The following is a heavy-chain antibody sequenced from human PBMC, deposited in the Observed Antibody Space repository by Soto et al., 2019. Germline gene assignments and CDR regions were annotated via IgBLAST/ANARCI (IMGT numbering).Heavy chain of an antibody. V-gene: IGHV3-66*01. Sequence: EVPLVESGGGLVQPGGSLRLSCAASGFTVGNNYMNWVRQAPGKRLECVSLIYSGGSTNYADSVKGRFTISRDNSKNTLYLQMNSLRAEDTAVYYCARDPPGIAAAGGGWGQGTTVTVSS. J-gene: IGHJ6*02. D-gene: IGHD6-13*01. CDR3: ARDPPGIAAAGGG. CDR1: GFTVGNNY. CDR2: IYSGGST.